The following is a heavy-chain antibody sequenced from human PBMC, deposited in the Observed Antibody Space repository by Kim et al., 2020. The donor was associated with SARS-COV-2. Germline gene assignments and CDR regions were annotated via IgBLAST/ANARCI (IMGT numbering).Heavy chain of an antibody. CDR1: GGSISSSSYY. CDR3: ARDRGRILLHYYYYGMDV. V-gene: IGHV4-39*07. Sequence: SETLSLTCTVSGGSISSSSYYWGWIRQPPGKGLEWIGSIYYSGSTYYNPSLKSRVTISVDTSKNQFSLKLSSVTAADTAVYYCARDRGRILLHYYYYGMDVWGQGTTVTVSS. J-gene: IGHJ6*02. CDR2: IYYSGST. D-gene: IGHD3-16*01.